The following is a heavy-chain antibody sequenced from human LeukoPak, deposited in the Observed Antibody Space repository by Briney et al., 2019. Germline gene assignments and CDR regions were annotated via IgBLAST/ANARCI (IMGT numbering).Heavy chain of an antibody. V-gene: IGHV1-18*01. CDR1: GYTFTSYG. Sequence: ASVKVSCKASGYTFTSYGIHWVRQAPGQGLEWMGWISGYNGNTRYARKVQDRVTVTTDTSTTTAYMELRSLRSDDTAVYYCGRAPNYSGSGSLFSDYWGQGTLVTVSS. CDR2: ISGYNGNT. J-gene: IGHJ4*02. CDR3: GRAPNYSGSGSLFSDY. D-gene: IGHD3-10*01.